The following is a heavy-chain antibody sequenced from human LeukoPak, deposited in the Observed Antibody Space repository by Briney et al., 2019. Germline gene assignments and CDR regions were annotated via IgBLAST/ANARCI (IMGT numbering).Heavy chain of an antibody. CDR3: ARMGSSWYTPSYMDV. J-gene: IGHJ6*03. V-gene: IGHV4-59*01. D-gene: IGHD6-13*01. Sequence: SETLSLTCTVSGGSISSYYWSWLRQPPGKGLEWMGYIYYSGSTNYNPSLMSRVTISVDTSNNQFSLKLSSVTAADTAVYYCARMGSSWYTPSYMDVWGKGNTVTVSS. CDR1: GGSISSYY. CDR2: IYYSGST.